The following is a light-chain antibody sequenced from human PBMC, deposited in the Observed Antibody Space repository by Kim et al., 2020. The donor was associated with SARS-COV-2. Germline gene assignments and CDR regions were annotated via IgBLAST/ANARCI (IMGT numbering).Light chain of an antibody. CDR3: VLYLGGGWV. CDR2: NTN. Sequence: PVGTVTRTFSSSTGAVTSGAYSNWFQQKPGQPPRALIYNTNNKRPWTPARFSGSLLGGNAALTLSGVQPEDEAEYYCVLYLGGGWVFGGGTQLTVL. V-gene: IGLV7-43*01. J-gene: IGLJ3*02. CDR1: TGAVTSGAY.